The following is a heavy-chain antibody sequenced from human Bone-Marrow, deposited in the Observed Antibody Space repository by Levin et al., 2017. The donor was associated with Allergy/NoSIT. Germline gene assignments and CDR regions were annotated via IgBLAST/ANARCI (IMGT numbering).Heavy chain of an antibody. D-gene: IGHD6-19*01. Sequence: GESLKISCAASGFTFSDFVMHLVRQAPGKGLEWVALIWYDGSNTYYADSVKGRFTISRDNSKNTLYLQMNSLRAEDTAVYYCVSDIAVGTAGARVGGMDVWGQGTTVTVSS. CDR1: GFTFSDFV. CDR2: IWYDGSNT. CDR3: VSDIAVGTAGARVGGMDV. V-gene: IGHV3-33*01. J-gene: IGHJ6*02.